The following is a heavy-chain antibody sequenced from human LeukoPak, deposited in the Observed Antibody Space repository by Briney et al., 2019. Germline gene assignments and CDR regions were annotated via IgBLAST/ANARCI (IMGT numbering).Heavy chain of an antibody. CDR3: ARSRHGGWDSFDY. CDR1: GFTFSSYE. Sequence: GGALRLSCAVSGFTFSSYEMNWVRQAPGKGLEWVSHISSSGSTIYYVDSVKGRFTSSRDNANHSLYLQMHSLRAEDTAVYYCARSRHGGWDSFDYWGQGTLVTVSS. J-gene: IGHJ4*02. D-gene: IGHD6-19*01. CDR2: ISSSGSTI. V-gene: IGHV3-48*03.